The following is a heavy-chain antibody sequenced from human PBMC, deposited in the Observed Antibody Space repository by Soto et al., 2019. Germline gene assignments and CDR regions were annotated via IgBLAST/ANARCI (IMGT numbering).Heavy chain of an antibody. Sequence: QVQLVQSGAEVKKPGSSVKVSCKASGGTFSSYAISWVRQAPGQGLEWMGGIIPIFGTANYAQKFQGRVTITADESTSTAYMELCSLRSEDTAVYYCARGDIVVVPDAMPDRGGNWFDPWGQGTLVTVSS. J-gene: IGHJ5*02. V-gene: IGHV1-69*01. D-gene: IGHD2-2*01. CDR3: ARGDIVVVPDAMPDRGGNWFDP. CDR2: IIPIFGTA. CDR1: GGTFSSYA.